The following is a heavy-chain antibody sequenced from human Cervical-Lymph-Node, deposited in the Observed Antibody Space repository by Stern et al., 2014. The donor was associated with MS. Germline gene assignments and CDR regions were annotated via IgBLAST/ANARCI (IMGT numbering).Heavy chain of an antibody. Sequence: QVQLMQSGAEVKKPGASVKVSCKASGYTFTSYAMHWVRQAPGQRLEWMGWINAGNGNTKYSQKFQDRVTITRDTSASTAYMELSSLRSEDTAVYYCARNRVWGGTDYWGQGTLVTVSS. CDR2: INAGNGNT. CDR3: ARNRVWGGTDY. CDR1: GYTFTSYA. D-gene: IGHD3-16*01. J-gene: IGHJ4*02. V-gene: IGHV1-3*01.